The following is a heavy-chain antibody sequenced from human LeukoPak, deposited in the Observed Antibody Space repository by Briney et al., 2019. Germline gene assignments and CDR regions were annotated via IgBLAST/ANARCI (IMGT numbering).Heavy chain of an antibody. D-gene: IGHD3-9*01. J-gene: IGHJ6*02. CDR3: TRDLMDYDVSTGLHHYYMDV. V-gene: IGHV3-74*01. Sequence: AGGSLRLSCAVSGFTFSSYWMHWVRQAPGRGLVWVSRVNSDGYSTNYADSVKGRFTISRDNAKNTLYLQMNTLRVEDTAVYYCTRDLMDYDVSTGLHHYYMDVWGQGTTVTVSS. CDR2: VNSDGYST. CDR1: GFTFSSYW.